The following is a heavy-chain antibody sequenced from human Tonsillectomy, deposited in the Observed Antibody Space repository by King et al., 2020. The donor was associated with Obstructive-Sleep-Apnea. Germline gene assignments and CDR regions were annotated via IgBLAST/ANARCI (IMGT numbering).Heavy chain of an antibody. CDR3: AREGSGSRPFDY. V-gene: IGHV4-4*07. J-gene: IGHJ4*02. CDR2: IYTSGST. Sequence: QLQESGPGLVKPSETLSLMCTVSGGSISSYFWTWIRQPAGKGLEWIGRIYTSGSTNYNPSLNSRFTMSVDMSKNQFSLKLSSVTAADTAVYYCAREGSGSRPFDYWGQGTLVTVSS. D-gene: IGHD3-10*01. CDR1: GGSISSYF.